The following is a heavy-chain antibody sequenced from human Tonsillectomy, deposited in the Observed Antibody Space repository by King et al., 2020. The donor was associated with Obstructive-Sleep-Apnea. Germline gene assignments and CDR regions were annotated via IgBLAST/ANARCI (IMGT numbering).Heavy chain of an antibody. CDR3: AKLAYDSWTGHPGWNNAFDI. J-gene: IGHJ3*02. CDR2: ISYDGSNK. CDR1: GFTFSSYG. Sequence: QLVESGGGVVQPGRSLRLSCAASGFTFSSYGMHWVRQAPGKGLEWVAVISYDGSNKYYADSVKGRFTISRDNSKNTLYLQMNSLRAEDTAVHYCAKLAYDSWTGHPGWNNAFDIWGQGTMVTVSS. D-gene: IGHD3-9*01. V-gene: IGHV3-30*18.